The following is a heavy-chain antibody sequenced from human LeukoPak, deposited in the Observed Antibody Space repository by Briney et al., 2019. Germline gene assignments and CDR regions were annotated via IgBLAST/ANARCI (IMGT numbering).Heavy chain of an antibody. CDR3: AREMEHFDY. CDR1: GYTFTGYY. Sequence: GASVKVSCKASGYTFTGYYLHWVRQAPGQGLEWMGWIDPNSGDTNYAQKFQGRVTMTRGTSISTAYMDLTRLRSDDTAVYYCAREMEHFDYWGQGTLVTVSS. D-gene: IGHD1-1*01. J-gene: IGHJ4*02. V-gene: IGHV1-2*02. CDR2: IDPNSGDT.